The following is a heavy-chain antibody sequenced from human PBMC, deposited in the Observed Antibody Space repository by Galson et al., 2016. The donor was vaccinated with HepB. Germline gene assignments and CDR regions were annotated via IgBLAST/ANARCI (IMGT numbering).Heavy chain of an antibody. Sequence: SETLSLTCSVSGGSITTTRYYWGWIRQPPGKGLEWIASIHNSGSAYYSPSPKRRVTVSLDTSAKQPSLTLPSVTAADTAVYYCAFVEALVADYFESWGQGPLVAVSS. V-gene: IGHV4-39*01. CDR3: AFVEALVADYFES. D-gene: IGHD3-3*01. J-gene: IGHJ4*02. CDR2: IHNSGSA. CDR1: GGSITTTRYY.